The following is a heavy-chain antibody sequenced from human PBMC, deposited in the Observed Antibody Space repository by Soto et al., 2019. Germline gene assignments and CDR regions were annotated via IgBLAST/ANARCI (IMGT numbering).Heavy chain of an antibody. J-gene: IGHJ4*02. D-gene: IGHD2-8*01. CDR3: AHMGYTNGHVDY. Sequence: SGPTLVNPTQTLTLTCSFSGFSLSTTGVGVGWIRQPPGKALEWLAVIYWDEDKSYSPSLKSRLTITKDTSKNQVVLTMTNMDPVDTATYYCAHMGYTNGHVDYWGQGTLVTVSS. V-gene: IGHV2-5*02. CDR1: GFSLSTTGVG. CDR2: IYWDEDK.